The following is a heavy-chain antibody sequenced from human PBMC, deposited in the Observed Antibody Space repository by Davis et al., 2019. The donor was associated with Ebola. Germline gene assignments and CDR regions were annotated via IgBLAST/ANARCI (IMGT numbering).Heavy chain of an antibody. V-gene: IGHV3-23*01. CDR3: AKAMTMWLGMDV. CDR2: ISGSGGST. CDR1: GFTFSSYA. J-gene: IGHJ6*02. Sequence: GGSLRLSCAASGFTFSSYAMSWVRQAPGKGLEWVSAISGSGGSTYYADSVKGRFTISRDNSKNTLYLQMNSLGAEDTAVYYCAKAMTMWLGMDVWGQGTTVTVSS. D-gene: IGHD6-19*01.